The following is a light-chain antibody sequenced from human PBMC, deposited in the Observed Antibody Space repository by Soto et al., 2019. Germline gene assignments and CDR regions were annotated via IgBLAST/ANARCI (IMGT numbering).Light chain of an antibody. CDR1: QGISNY. CDR3: QRYNGAPYT. CDR2: AAS. V-gene: IGKV1-27*01. J-gene: IGKJ2*01. Sequence: DIQMTQSPSSLSASVGDRVTITCRASQGISNYLAWYQQRPGKVPQVLIYAASTLQSGVPSRFSGRGSGTDFTLTIDSLQAEDVAPYYCQRYNGAPYTFGQGTKLEIK.